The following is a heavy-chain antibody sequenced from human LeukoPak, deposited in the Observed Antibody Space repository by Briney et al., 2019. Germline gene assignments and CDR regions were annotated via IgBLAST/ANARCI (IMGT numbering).Heavy chain of an antibody. CDR2: INLNSGNT. V-gene: IGHV1-8*03. CDR3: ARVDGSPDY. CDR1: GYTFTRYD. D-gene: IGHD2-15*01. J-gene: IGHJ4*02. Sequence: GASVKVSCTASGYTFTRYDINWVRQATGQGLEWMGWINLNSGNTGYAQKFQGRVTITRDTSIRTAYMEVSSLRSEDTAVYYRARVDGSPDYWGQGTLLTVSS.